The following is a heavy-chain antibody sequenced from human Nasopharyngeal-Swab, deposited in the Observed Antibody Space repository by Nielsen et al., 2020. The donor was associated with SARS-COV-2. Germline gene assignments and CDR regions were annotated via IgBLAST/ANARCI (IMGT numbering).Heavy chain of an antibody. V-gene: IGHV3-53*04. D-gene: IGHD6-6*01. CDR3: ARDRGPIAARHGGWFDP. CDR2: IYSGGST. CDR1: GFTVSSNY. J-gene: IGHJ5*02. Sequence: GGSLRLSCAASGFTVSSNYMSWVRQAPGKGLEWVSVIYSGGSTYYADSVKGRFTIFRHNSKNTLYLQMNSLRAEDTAVYYCARDRGPIAARHGGWFDPWGQGTLVTVSS.